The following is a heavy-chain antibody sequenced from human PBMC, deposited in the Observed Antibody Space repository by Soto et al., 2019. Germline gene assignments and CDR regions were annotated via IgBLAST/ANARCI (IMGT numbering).Heavy chain of an antibody. Sequence: EVQLVESGGGLAQPGGSLRLSCAASGFTVSTNFMTWVRKAPGKGLEWVSVIYSGGSTFYADSVKGRFTITRDNSKNTVYFQMNSLRVEDTAVYYSARATMQLWPNYYDDGLDVCGQGTTVTVSS. D-gene: IGHD5-18*01. CDR1: GFTVSTNF. CDR2: IYSGGST. J-gene: IGHJ6*02. CDR3: ARATMQLWPNYYDDGLDV. V-gene: IGHV3-66*01.